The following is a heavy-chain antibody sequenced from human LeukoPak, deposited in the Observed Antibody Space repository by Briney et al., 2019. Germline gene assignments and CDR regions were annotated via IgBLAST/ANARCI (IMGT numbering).Heavy chain of an antibody. V-gene: IGHV3-30*03. CDR2: ISYDGSNK. CDR1: GFTFSSYS. CDR3: ARDPRRWSVQRPHHWYFDL. D-gene: IGHD4-23*01. J-gene: IGHJ2*01. Sequence: GGSLRLSCAASGFTFSSYSMNWVRQAPGKGLEWVAVISYDGSNKYYADSVKGRFTISRDNSKNTLYLQMNSLRAEDTAVYYCARDPRRWSVQRPHHWYFDLWGRGTLVTVSS.